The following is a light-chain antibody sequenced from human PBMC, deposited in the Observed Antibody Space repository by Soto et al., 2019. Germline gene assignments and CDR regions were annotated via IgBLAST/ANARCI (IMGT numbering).Light chain of an antibody. CDR2: GAS. CDR1: QSISDT. CDR3: QQYNNWPWT. V-gene: IGKV3-15*01. J-gene: IGKJ1*01. Sequence: EIVMTQSPVTLSVSPGGRATLSCRASQSISDTLAWYQQKHGQAPRLLIHGASTRAPGFPARFSGSGSGTDLTITISSLQSEDFEVYYCQQYNNWPWTFGQGTKVDIK.